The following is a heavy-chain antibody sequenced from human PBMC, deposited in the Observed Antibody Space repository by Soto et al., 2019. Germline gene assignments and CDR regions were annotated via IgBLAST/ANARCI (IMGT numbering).Heavy chain of an antibody. D-gene: IGHD3-10*01. Sequence: ASVKVSCKVSGYTLTELSMHWVRQPPGKGREWVGGFDPEDGGTFYAQKFQGRVTMTEDTSTDTAYMELSRLRSEDTAVYYCATSNYDGSGSYLQGMDAWGQGTTVTVSS. V-gene: IGHV1-24*01. CDR2: FDPEDGGT. CDR3: ATSNYDGSGSYLQGMDA. J-gene: IGHJ6*02. CDR1: GYTLTELS.